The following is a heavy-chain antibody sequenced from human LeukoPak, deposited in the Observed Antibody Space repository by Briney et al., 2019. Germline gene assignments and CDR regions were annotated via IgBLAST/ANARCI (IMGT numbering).Heavy chain of an antibody. Sequence: ASVQVSCKACGYTFTGYYMHWMRQAPGQGLEWMGWVNPNSGGTNYAQKFQGRVTMTRDTSISTAYMELSRLRSDDTAVYYCARDYYDSSGYYPPFDYWGQGTLVTVSS. CDR3: ARDYYDSSGYYPPFDY. CDR2: VNPNSGGT. V-gene: IGHV1-2*02. D-gene: IGHD3-22*01. CDR1: GYTFTGYY. J-gene: IGHJ4*02.